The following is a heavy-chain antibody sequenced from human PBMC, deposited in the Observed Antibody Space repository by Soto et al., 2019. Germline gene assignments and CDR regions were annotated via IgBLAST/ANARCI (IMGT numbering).Heavy chain of an antibody. Sequence: PGGSLRLSCAAGGFTFSSYAMHWVRQAPGKGLEWVAVISCNGSNKYYADSVKGRFTISRDNSKNTLYLQMNSLRAEDTAVYYCAKDRVPPVVVPAAFEYWGQGTLVTVSS. CDR1: GFTFSSYA. D-gene: IGHD2-2*01. CDR2: ISCNGSNK. CDR3: AKDRVPPVVVPAAFEY. J-gene: IGHJ4*02. V-gene: IGHV3-30-3*01.